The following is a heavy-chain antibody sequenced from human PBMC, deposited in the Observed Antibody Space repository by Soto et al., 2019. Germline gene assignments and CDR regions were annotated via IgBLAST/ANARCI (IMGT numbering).Heavy chain of an antibody. J-gene: IGHJ6*02. CDR1: GGTFSSYA. CDR3: ARSQGSSTSLEIYYYYPYGMDV. Sequence: QVQLVQSGAEVKKPGSSVKVSCKASGGTFSSYAISWVRQAPGQGLEWMGGIIPISDTTNYAQKFQGRVTVTADESTSTAYMELSSLRSEDTAVYYCARSQGSSTSLEIYYYYPYGMDVWGHGTTVTVSS. CDR2: IIPISDTT. V-gene: IGHV1-69*01. D-gene: IGHD2-2*01.